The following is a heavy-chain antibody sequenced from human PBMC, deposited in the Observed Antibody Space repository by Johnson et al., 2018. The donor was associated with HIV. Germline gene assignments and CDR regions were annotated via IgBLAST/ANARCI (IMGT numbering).Heavy chain of an antibody. J-gene: IGHJ3*02. CDR1: GFTFSSYA. V-gene: IGHV3-23*04. Sequence: VQLVESGGGLVKPGGSLRLSCAASGFTFSSYAVSWVRQAPGKGLEWVSGASGSGGTTYYADSVQGRFTISRDNARDTLYLQMNSLRAEDTAVYYCARDQVDRGGAFDIWGQGTVVTVSS. D-gene: IGHD5-12*01. CDR3: ARDQVDRGGAFDI. CDR2: ASGSGGTT.